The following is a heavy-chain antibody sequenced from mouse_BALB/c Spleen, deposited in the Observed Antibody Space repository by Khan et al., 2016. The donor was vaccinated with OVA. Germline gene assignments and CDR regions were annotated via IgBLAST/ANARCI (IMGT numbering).Heavy chain of an antibody. Sequence: VQLKQSGPELVRPGASVKISCKASGYYFTGYFMNWVMQSHGKSLEWIGRINPHIGETFYNQKFKDKATLTVDESSNTAHMDLRSLASEDSAVYYCTRIYRSDFDYWGQGTTLTVSS. J-gene: IGHJ2*01. V-gene: IGHV1-20*02. CDR2: INPHIGET. CDR1: GYYFTGYF. CDR3: TRIYRSDFDY. D-gene: IGHD1-1*01.